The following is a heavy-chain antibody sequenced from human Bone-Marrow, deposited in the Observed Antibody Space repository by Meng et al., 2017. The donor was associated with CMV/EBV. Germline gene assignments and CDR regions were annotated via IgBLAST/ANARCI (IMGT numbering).Heavy chain of an antibody. CDR1: GFTFSSYE. CDR2: ISSSGSTI. CDR3: AKDRILDLDY. V-gene: IGHV3-48*03. D-gene: IGHD1-1*01. Sequence: GGSLRLSCAASGFTFSSYEMNWVRQAPGKGLEWVSYISSSGSTIYYADSVKGRFTISRDNSKNTLYLQMNSLRAEDTAVYYCAKDRILDLDYWGQGTLVTVSS. J-gene: IGHJ4*02.